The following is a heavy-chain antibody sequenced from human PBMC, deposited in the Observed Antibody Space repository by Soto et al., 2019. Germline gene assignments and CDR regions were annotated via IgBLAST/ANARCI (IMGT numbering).Heavy chain of an antibody. Sequence: EVQLLESGGGLVQTGGSLRLSCVASGFTFSSYAMSWVRQAPGKGPEWVSSISSSGGSTYYADSVMGRFTISRAYSKNPLYLQMHTLRDDDTAVYYCARGPSDYDYCSETWGQGTLLSVSS. CDR3: ARGPSDYDYCSET. J-gene: IGHJ4*02. CDR2: ISSSGGST. D-gene: IGHD4-17*01. CDR1: GFTFSSYA. V-gene: IGHV3-23*01.